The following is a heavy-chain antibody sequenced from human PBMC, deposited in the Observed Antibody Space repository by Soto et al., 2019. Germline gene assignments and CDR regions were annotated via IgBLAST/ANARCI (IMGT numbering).Heavy chain of an antibody. J-gene: IGHJ6*02. CDR3: ARDRKGGYAYVDYYYYYYGMDV. V-gene: IGHV3-7*01. Sequence: PGGSLRLSCAASGFTFSSYWMSWVRQAPGKGLEWVANIKQDGSEKYYVDSVKGRFTISRDNAKNSLYLQMNSLRAEDTAVYYCARDRKGGYAYVDYYYYYYGMDVWGQGTTVTVSS. CDR1: GFTFSSYW. CDR2: IKQDGSEK. D-gene: IGHD5-18*01.